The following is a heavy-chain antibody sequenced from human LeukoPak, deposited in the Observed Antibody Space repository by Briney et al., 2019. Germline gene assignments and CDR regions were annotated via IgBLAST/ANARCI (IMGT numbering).Heavy chain of an antibody. Sequence: SVKVSCKASGGTFSSYAISWVRQAPGQGLEWMGGIIPIFGTANYAQKFQGRVTITADESTSTAYMELSSLRSEDTAVYYCARGYSSSTGGAFDIWGQGTMVTVSS. CDR2: IIPIFGTA. CDR3: ARGYSSSTGGAFDI. D-gene: IGHD6-6*01. V-gene: IGHV1-69*13. J-gene: IGHJ3*02. CDR1: GGTFSSYA.